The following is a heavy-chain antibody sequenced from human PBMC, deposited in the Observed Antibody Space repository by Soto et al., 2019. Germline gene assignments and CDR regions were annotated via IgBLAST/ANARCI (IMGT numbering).Heavy chain of an antibody. Sequence: QVQLQESGPGLVKPSETLSLTCTVSGGSISSYYWSWIRQPPGKGLEWIGYIYYSGSTNYNPSLKSRVTISVDTSKNQFSLKLSSVTAADTAVYYCARDGGPAAAVNFDYWGQGTLVTVSS. D-gene: IGHD6-13*01. CDR3: ARDGGPAAAVNFDY. CDR1: GGSISSYY. CDR2: IYYSGST. V-gene: IGHV4-59*01. J-gene: IGHJ4*02.